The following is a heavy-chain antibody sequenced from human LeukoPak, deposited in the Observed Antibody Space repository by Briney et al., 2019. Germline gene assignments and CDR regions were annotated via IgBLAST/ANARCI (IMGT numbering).Heavy chain of an antibody. D-gene: IGHD1-1*01. CDR2: IRSKAYGGTT. Sequence: GGSLRLSCTTSGFTLDDHAMSWVRQAPGKGLEWVGFIRSKAYGGTTEHAASVKGRFTISRDDSKSIAYLQMNSLKTEDTAVYYCTRGPTQQWVYYGMDVWGQGTTVIVSS. V-gene: IGHV3-49*04. CDR1: GFTLDDHA. J-gene: IGHJ6*02. CDR3: TRGPTQQWVYYGMDV.